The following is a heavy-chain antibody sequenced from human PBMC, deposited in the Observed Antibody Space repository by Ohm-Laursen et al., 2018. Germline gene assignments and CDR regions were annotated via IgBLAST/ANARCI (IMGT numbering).Heavy chain of an antibody. V-gene: IGHV4-59*08. CDR1: GGSLRNYY. J-gene: IGHJ5*02. CDR3: VLYSSFSVS. CDR2: IYYNGNP. D-gene: IGHD6-6*01. Sequence: PGTLSLTCTVSGGSLRNYYWSWIRQPPGKGLEWIGYIYYNGNPRYNPSLESRVTISVDPSKNQFSLKLNSVTAADTALYYCVLYSSFSVSWGQGTLATVSS.